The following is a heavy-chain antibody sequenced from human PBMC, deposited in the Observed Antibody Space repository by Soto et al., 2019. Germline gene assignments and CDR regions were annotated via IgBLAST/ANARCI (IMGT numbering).Heavy chain of an antibody. V-gene: IGHV3-23*01. CDR1: GFTFSSYA. Sequence: GGSLRLSCAASGFTFSSYAMSWVRQAPGKGLEWVSTISVGGTFYADSVKGRFTISRDNSKNMLYLQMNSLRAEDTAVYYCAKRAYYGSGSYFYFDYWGQGTVVTVS. CDR3: AKRAYYGSGSYFYFDY. CDR2: ISVGGT. D-gene: IGHD3-10*01. J-gene: IGHJ4*02.